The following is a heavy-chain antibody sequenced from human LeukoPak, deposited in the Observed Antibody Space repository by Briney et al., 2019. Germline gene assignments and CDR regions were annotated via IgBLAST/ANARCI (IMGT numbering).Heavy chain of an antibody. CDR1: GGSISSSSYY. CDR3: ARALPDIVVVVAATRNWFDP. CDR2: IYYSGSA. J-gene: IGHJ5*02. V-gene: IGHV4-39*01. D-gene: IGHD2-15*01. Sequence: SETLSLTCTVSGGSISSSSYYWGWIRQPPGKGLEWIGSIYYSGSAYYNPSLKSRVTISVDTSKNQFSLKLSSVTAADTAVYYCARALPDIVVVVAATRNWFDPWGQGTLVTVSS.